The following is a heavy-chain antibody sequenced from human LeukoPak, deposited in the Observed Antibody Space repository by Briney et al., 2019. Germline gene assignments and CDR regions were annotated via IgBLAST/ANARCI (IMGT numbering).Heavy chain of an antibody. J-gene: IGHJ2*01. Sequence: GGSLRLSCAASGFTFSSYAMSWVRQAPGKGLEWVSAISGSGGNTYYADSVKGRFTISRDNSKNTLYLQMNSLRAEDTAVYYCAKTGYYYDRSDYYYDRSRYFDLWGRGTLVTVSS. CDR2: ISGSGGNT. CDR1: GFTFSSYA. V-gene: IGHV3-23*01. CDR3: AKTGYYYDRSDYYYDRSRYFDL. D-gene: IGHD3-22*01.